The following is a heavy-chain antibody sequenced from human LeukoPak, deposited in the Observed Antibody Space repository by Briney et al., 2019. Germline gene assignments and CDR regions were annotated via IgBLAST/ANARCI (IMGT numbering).Heavy chain of an antibody. D-gene: IGHD6-19*01. J-gene: IGHJ3*02. CDR2: ISGSGGTT. CDR1: GFTFSSYA. Sequence: GGSLRLSCAASGFTFSSYAMSWVRQAPGKGLEWISAISGSGGTTYYADSVKGRFTISRDNSKNTLYLQMNSLRAEDTAVYYCASVDQWPQRGAFDIWGQGTMVTVSS. CDR3: ASVDQWPQRGAFDI. V-gene: IGHV3-23*01.